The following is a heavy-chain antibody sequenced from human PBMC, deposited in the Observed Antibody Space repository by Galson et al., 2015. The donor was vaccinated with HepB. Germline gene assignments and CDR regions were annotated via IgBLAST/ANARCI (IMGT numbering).Heavy chain of an antibody. CDR1: GGSTSSSSYY. CDR3: ARALGGSYFYGMNV. V-gene: IGHV4-39*01. CDR2: VYYSGVT. D-gene: IGHD3-16*02. Sequence: TLSLTCTVSGGSTSSSSYYWNWIRQSPGKGLEWIGSVYYSGVTYYNPSLKSRVTISVDTSKNQFSLRVSSVTAADTAMYYCARALGGSYFYGMNVWGQGTTVAVPS. J-gene: IGHJ6*02.